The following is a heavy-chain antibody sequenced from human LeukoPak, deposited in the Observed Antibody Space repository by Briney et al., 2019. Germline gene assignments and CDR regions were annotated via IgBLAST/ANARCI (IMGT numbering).Heavy chain of an antibody. CDR1: GFTVSSNY. Sequence: GGSLRLSCAASGFTVSSNYMSWVRQAPGKGLEWVSVIYSGGYTYYADSVKGRFTISRDNSKNTLYLQMGSLRAEDMAVYYCARGRASYYFDCWGQGTLVTVSS. CDR2: IYSGGYT. CDR3: ARGRASYYFDC. J-gene: IGHJ4*02. V-gene: IGHV3-53*05. D-gene: IGHD5-24*01.